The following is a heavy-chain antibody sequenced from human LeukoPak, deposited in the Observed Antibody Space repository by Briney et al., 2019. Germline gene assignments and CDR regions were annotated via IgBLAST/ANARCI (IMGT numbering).Heavy chain of an antibody. CDR3: ARGPLIAAAGTW. Sequence: GGSLRLSCVASGFTFNNYAMSWVRQAPGRGLEWASSTAGSGISKDYADSVKGRFTISRDNAKNSLFLQMNSLRAEDTAVYYCARGPLIAAAGTWWGQGTLVTVSS. J-gene: IGHJ4*02. CDR2: TAGSGISK. D-gene: IGHD6-13*01. CDR1: GFTFNNYA. V-gene: IGHV3-23*01.